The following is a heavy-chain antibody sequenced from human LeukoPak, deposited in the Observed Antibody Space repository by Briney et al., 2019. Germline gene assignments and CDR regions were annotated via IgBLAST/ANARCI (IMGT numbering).Heavy chain of an antibody. CDR1: GYTLTELS. J-gene: IGHJ2*01. D-gene: IGHD6-6*01. Sequence: ASVKVSCKVSGYTLTELSMHWVRQAPGKGLEWMGGFDPEDGETIYAQKFQGRVTMTEDTSTDAAYMELSSLRSEDTAVYYCATDSTVLDSSSSKRNYWYFDLWGRGTLVTVSS. V-gene: IGHV1-24*01. CDR3: ATDSTVLDSSSSKRNYWYFDL. CDR2: FDPEDGET.